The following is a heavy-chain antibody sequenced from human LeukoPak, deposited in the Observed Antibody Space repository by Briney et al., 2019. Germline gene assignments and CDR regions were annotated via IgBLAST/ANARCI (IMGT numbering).Heavy chain of an antibody. CDR1: GFIFQNYA. V-gene: IGHV3-23*01. D-gene: IGHD6-13*01. CDR2: ISGSGPST. CDR3: AKDSAAGTLGSGLDY. Sequence: PGGSLRLSCAASGFIFQNYAMSWVRQAPGKGLEWTSSISGSGPSTEYADSVKGRFTISRDNSKNTLYLQMNSLRAEDTAVYYCAKDSAAGTLGSGLDYWAREPWSPSPQ. J-gene: IGHJ4*02.